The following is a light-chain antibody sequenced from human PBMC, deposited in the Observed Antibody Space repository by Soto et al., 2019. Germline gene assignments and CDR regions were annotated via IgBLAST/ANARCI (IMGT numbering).Light chain of an antibody. CDR1: SSDVGGYNY. CDR2: EVT. Sequence: QSALTQPPSASGSPGQSVTISCTGTSSDVGGYNYVSWYQQHPGKAPKLMMYEVTKRPSGVPDRFSGSKSGNTASLTVSGLQAEDEADYYCSSYAGSSNYVVFGGGTQLTVL. V-gene: IGLV2-8*01. J-gene: IGLJ2*01. CDR3: SSYAGSSNYVV.